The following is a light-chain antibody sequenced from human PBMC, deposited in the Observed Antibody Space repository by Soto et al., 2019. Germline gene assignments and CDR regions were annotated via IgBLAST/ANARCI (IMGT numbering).Light chain of an antibody. J-gene: IGKJ4*01. Sequence: EIVLTHSPSTLSLSPVGRATLSCRASQSVSSYLAWYQQKPGQAPRLLIYDASNRATGIPARFSGRGSGTDFTLTISSLEPEDFAVYYCQQRSNGLTFGGGTKVDIK. CDR2: DAS. CDR3: QQRSNGLT. V-gene: IGKV3-11*01. CDR1: QSVSSY.